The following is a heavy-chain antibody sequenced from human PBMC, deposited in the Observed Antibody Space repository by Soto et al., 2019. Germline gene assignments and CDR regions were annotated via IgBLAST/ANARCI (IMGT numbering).Heavy chain of an antibody. D-gene: IGHD3-22*01. CDR1: GFTFSSFW. J-gene: IGHJ5*02. V-gene: IGHV3-7*03. Sequence: PGGPLRLCCGASGFTFSSFWISWVRQAPGKGLEMVAKIKQDGSEKYQVASVKGRFTISRDNAEHSLYLQMNNLRAEDTAVYYCVQGGFYYKRAWGQRTLVTVSS. CDR3: VQGGFYYKRA. CDR2: IKQDGSEK.